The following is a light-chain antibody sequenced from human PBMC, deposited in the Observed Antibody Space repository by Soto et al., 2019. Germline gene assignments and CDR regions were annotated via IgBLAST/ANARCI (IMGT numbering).Light chain of an antibody. Sequence: EIVLTQSPGTLSLSPGERATLSCRASQRVISNYLSWYQQKPGQAPRLLIYDSSSRAAGIPDRFSGSGSGTDFTLTISRLEPEDFAVYYCQQYGSTPCTFGQGTKLEIK. J-gene: IGKJ2*02. V-gene: IGKV3-20*01. CDR2: DSS. CDR1: QRVISNY. CDR3: QQYGSTPCT.